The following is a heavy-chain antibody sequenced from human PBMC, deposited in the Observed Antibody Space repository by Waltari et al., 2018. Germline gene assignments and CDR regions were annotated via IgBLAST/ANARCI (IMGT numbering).Heavy chain of an antibody. CDR2: INTDWSST. J-gene: IGHJ4*02. D-gene: IGHD3-10*01. CDR1: GFTFSSYW. Sequence: EVQLVESGGGLVQPGGSLRLSCAASGFTFSSYWMSWVRQAPGKGLVWVSRINTDWSSTSYADSVKGRFTISRDNAKNTLYLQMNSLRAEDTAVYYCAREGFGELHDYWGQGTLVTVSS. V-gene: IGHV3-74*01. CDR3: AREGFGELHDY.